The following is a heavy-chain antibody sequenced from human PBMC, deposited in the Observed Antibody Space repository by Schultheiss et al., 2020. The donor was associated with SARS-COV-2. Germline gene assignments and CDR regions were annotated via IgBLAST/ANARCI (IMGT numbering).Heavy chain of an antibody. CDR1: GGSISSTNYY. CDR2: IYYSGST. Sequence: SETLSLTCTVSGGSISSTNYYWTWIRQHPGRGLEWIGYIYYSGSTYYNPSLKSRVTISVDTSKNQFSLKLSSVTAADTAVYYCARWVVRQWLVPDDYWGQGTLVTVSS. D-gene: IGHD6-19*01. J-gene: IGHJ4*02. V-gene: IGHV4-30-4*08. CDR3: ARWVVRQWLVPDDY.